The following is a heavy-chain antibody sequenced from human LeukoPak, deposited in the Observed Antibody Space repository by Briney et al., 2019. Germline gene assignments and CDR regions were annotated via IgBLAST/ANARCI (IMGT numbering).Heavy chain of an antibody. Sequence: PGGSLRLSCAASGFTFSSYGMHWVRQAPGKGLEWVAVISYDGSNKYYADSVKGRFTISRDNSKNTLYLQMNSLRAEDTAVYYCAKDKYDSSGYPDYWGQGTLVTVSS. CDR1: GFTFSSYG. V-gene: IGHV3-30*18. CDR3: AKDKYDSSGYPDY. CDR2: ISYDGSNK. D-gene: IGHD3-22*01. J-gene: IGHJ4*02.